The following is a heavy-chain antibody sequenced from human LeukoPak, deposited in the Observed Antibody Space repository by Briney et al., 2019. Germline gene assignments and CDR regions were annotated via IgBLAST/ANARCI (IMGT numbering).Heavy chain of an antibody. CDR1: GGTFSSYA. V-gene: IGHV1-69*13. CDR2: IIPIFGTA. J-gene: IGHJ6*03. Sequence: GASVKVSCKASGGTFSSYAISWVRQAPGQGLEWMGGIIPIFGTANYAQKFQGRVTITADESTSTAYMELSSLRSEDTAVYYCARDLNIRHSYDRTYYYYMDVWGKGTTVTISS. D-gene: IGHD5-18*01. CDR3: ARDLNIRHSYDRTYYYYMDV.